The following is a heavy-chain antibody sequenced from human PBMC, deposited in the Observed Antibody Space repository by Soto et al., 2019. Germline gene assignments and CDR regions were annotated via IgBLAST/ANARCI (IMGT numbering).Heavy chain of an antibody. Sequence: WHILSVTFIGSGGSISDFHDFWSWIRQRPDKGLEWIGHIYSGGSIYNNPSLTSRVTISVDTSKNQFSLQLSSVSAADTAVYYCARGPCGDKVDYWGQGTLVTVS. J-gene: IGHJ4*02. CDR3: ARGPCGDKVDY. CDR1: GGSISDFHDF. CDR2: IYSGGSI. D-gene: IGHD3-16*01. V-gene: IGHV4-30-4*01.